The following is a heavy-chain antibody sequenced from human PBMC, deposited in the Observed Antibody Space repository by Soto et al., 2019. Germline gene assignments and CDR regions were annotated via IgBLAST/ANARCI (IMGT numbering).Heavy chain of an antibody. D-gene: IGHD3-10*01. V-gene: IGHV4-30-4*01. CDR3: ARAFRGITMVRGTTAWFDP. CDR1: GGSTSSGDYY. CDR2: IYYSGST. Sequence: SETLSLTCTVSGGSTSSGDYYWSWIRQPPEKGLEWIGYIYYSGSTYYNPSLKSRVTISVDTSKNQFSLKLSSVTAADTAVYYCARAFRGITMVRGTTAWFDPWGQGTLVTVSS. J-gene: IGHJ5*02.